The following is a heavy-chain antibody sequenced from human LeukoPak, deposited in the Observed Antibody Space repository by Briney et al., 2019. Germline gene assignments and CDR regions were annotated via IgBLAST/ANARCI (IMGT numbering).Heavy chain of an antibody. Sequence: GGSLRLSCAASGFTVSSNYMSWVRQAPGKGLEWVSVIYSGGSTYYADSVKGRFTISRDNSKNTLYLQMNSLRAEDTAVYYCARARPRFGYQVTDYWGQGTLVTVSS. CDR1: GFTVSSNY. D-gene: IGHD2-2*01. CDR3: ARARPRFGYQVTDY. CDR2: IYSGGST. V-gene: IGHV3-66*01. J-gene: IGHJ4*02.